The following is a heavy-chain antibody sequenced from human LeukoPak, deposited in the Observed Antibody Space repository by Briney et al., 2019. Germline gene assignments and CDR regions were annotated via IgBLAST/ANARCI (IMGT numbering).Heavy chain of an antibody. CDR3: ARDPLDISRWTNAFDI. CDR1: GFTFSSYG. J-gene: IGHJ3*02. Sequence: PGGSLRLSCAASGFTFSSYGMHWVRQAPGKGLEWVAFIRYDGSNKYYADSVKGRFTISRDNSKSTLHLQMNGLRAEDTAVYYCARDPLDISRWTNAFDIWGQGTTVIVS. D-gene: IGHD5-12*01. V-gene: IGHV3-30*02. CDR2: IRYDGSNK.